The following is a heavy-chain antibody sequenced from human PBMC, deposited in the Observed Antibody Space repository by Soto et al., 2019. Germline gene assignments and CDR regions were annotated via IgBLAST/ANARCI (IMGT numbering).Heavy chain of an antibody. J-gene: IGHJ5*02. CDR2: IYYSGST. CDR3: ARVMITFGGVILDWFDP. Sequence: QLQLQESGPGLVKPSETLSLTCTVSGGSISSSSYYWGWIRQPPGKGLEWIGSIYYSGSTYYNPSLKRRVTISVDTSKNQFSLKLSSVTAADTAVYYCARVMITFGGVILDWFDPWGQGTLVTVSS. D-gene: IGHD3-16*01. V-gene: IGHV4-39*01. CDR1: GGSISSSSYY.